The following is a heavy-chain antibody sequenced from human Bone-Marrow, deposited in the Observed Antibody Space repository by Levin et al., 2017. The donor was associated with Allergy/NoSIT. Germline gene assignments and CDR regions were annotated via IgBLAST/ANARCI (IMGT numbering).Heavy chain of an antibody. CDR2: IYSGGST. V-gene: IGHV3-53*01. Sequence: PGASVKVSCTASGITVGNNYMCWVRQAPGKGLEWVSLIYSGGSTHYADSVEGRFTISRDSSKNTLYLQMNRLRAEDTAMYYCATRGSGRSLDSWGQGTLVTVSS. CDR1: GITVGNNY. CDR3: ATRGSGRSLDS. J-gene: IGHJ4*02. D-gene: IGHD3-10*01.